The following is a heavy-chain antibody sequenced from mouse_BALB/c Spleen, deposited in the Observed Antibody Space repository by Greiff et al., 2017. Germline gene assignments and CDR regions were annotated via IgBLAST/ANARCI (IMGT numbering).Heavy chain of an antibody. CDR2: ISNLAYSI. D-gene: IGHD2-14*01. CDR3: ARDRYDYAMDY. CDR1: GFTFSDYG. V-gene: IGHV5-15*02. J-gene: IGHJ4*01. Sequence: EVKLVESGGGLVQPGGSRKLSCAASGFTFSDYGMAWVRQAPGKGPEWVAFISNLAYSIYYADTVTGRFTISRENAKNTLYLEMSSLRSEDTAMYYCARDRYDYAMDYWGQGTSVTVSS.